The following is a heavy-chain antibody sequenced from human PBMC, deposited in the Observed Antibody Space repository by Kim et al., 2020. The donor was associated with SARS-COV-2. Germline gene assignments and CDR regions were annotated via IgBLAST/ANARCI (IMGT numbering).Heavy chain of an antibody. CDR3: ARGGRGPYFFDC. Sequence: GGSLRLSCSSSSFTVSSNHMAWVRLAPGKGLEWVSFIYTSGTTHYADSVKERFTISRDNSKNTVFLQMSGLRAEDTAIYYCARGGRGPYFFDCWGQGTLVPVSS. J-gene: IGHJ4*02. CDR1: SFTVSSNH. CDR2: IYTSGTT. D-gene: IGHD2-15*01. V-gene: IGHV3-66*01.